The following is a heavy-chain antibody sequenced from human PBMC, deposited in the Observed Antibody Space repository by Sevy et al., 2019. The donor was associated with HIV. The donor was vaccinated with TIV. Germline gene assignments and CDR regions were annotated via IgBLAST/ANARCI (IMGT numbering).Heavy chain of an antibody. V-gene: IGHV1-69*01. CDR1: GGTFSTYG. J-gene: IGHJ4*02. CDR2: LIPILGTV. Sequence: VKVSYKASGGTFSTYGISWVRQAPGQGPEWMGGLIPILGTVNYAQKFQGRVTITADESTKTAYMELSSLRSEDTAVYYCARGGGNGWYYFDYWGQETLVTVSS. CDR3: ARGGGNGWYYFDY. D-gene: IGHD6-19*01.